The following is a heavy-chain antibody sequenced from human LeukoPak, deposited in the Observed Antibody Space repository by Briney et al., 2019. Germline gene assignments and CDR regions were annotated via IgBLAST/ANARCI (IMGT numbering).Heavy chain of an antibody. D-gene: IGHD1-1*01. J-gene: IGHJ4*02. CDR1: GFTFSDYY. V-gene: IGHV3-11*06. Sequence: GGSLRLSCAASGFTFSDYYMSWIRQAPGKGLEWVSYISSSSSYTKYADTVKGRFTISRDNAKNSPYLQANSLRAEDTAVYSCARGTGTTAYFDYWGQGTLVTVSS. CDR2: ISSSSSYT. CDR3: ARGTGTTAYFDY.